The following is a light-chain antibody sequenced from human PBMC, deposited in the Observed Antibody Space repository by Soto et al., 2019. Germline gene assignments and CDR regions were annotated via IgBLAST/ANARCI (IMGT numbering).Light chain of an antibody. CDR1: QNISSF. CDR2: AAS. CDR3: QRSYNAPA. Sequence: DIQMTQSPSSLSASVGDRVAITCRASQNISSFLNWYRQKPWKAPNLLIYAASSLQNGVPSRLSGSGSGTDFTLTISSLQPEDFATYFCQRSYNAPAFGQGTKLEI. V-gene: IGKV1-39*01. J-gene: IGKJ2*01.